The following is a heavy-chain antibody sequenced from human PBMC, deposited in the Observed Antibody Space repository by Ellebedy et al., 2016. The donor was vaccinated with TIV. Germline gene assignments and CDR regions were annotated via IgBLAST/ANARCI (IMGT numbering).Heavy chain of an antibody. D-gene: IGHD6-13*01. CDR1: GDSVSSKSAI. V-gene: IGHV6-1*01. Sequence: MPSETLSLTCAISGDSVSSKSAIWHWIRQSTSRGLEWLGRTYYRSKWYDDYAVSVRSRTTVKADTSKNQFSLRLNSVTPEDTAVYYCTRAGAGGSAGLFGSWGQGTLVTVSS. CDR2: TYYRSKWYD. J-gene: IGHJ4*02. CDR3: TRAGAGGSAGLFGS.